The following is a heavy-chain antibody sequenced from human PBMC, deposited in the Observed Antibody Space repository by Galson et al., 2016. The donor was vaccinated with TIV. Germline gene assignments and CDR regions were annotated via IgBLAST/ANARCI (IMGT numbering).Heavy chain of an antibody. J-gene: IGHJ6*03. CDR3: ARSEYSYGKYYYYYYLDV. Sequence: SVKVSCKASGGTFSSYAISWVRQAPGQGLEWMGGIIPIFGTANYAQKFQGRVTITADESTSTAYMELSSLRSEDTAVFYCARSEYSYGKYYYYYYLDVWGKGTLVTVSS. D-gene: IGHD5-18*01. CDR1: GGTFSSYA. CDR2: IIPIFGTA. V-gene: IGHV1-69*13.